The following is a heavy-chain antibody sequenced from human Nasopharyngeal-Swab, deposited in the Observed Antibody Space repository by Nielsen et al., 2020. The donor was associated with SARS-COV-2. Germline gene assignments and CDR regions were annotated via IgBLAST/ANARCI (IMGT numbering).Heavy chain of an antibody. CDR2: IDPSDSYT. V-gene: IGHV5-10-1*01. CDR3: ARQGKWEPYYYYGMDV. D-gene: IGHD1-26*01. J-gene: IGHJ6*02. Sequence: VRQMPGKGLEWMGRIDPSDSYTNYSPSFQGHVTISADKSISTAYLQWSSLKASDTAMYYCARQGKWEPYYYYGMDVWGQGTTVTVSS.